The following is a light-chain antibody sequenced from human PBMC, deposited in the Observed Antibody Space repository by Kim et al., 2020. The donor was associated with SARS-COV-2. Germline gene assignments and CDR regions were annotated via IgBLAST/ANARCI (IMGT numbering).Light chain of an antibody. CDR1: SSDIGKYDY. V-gene: IGLV2-14*03. CDR2: DVV. Sequence: QSALTQPASVSGFPGPSITISCTGASSDIGKYDYVSWYQQRPGYAPKLIIYDVVNRSPGVSSRFSGSKSGNTASLTVSGLQAEDEADYYCRSFTNTKIYVLGSGTKVTVL. J-gene: IGLJ1*01. CDR3: RSFTNTKIYV.